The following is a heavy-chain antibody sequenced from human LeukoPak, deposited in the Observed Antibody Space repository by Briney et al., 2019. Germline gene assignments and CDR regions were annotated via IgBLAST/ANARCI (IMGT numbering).Heavy chain of an antibody. CDR3: ARGAGYNCPYYFDY. D-gene: IGHD5-24*01. J-gene: IGHJ4*02. V-gene: IGHV3-48*01. CDR1: GFTFSNYS. Sequence: GGSLRLSCAASGFTFSNYSMNWVRQAPGKGLEWVSYISSRSSNIYYADSVKGRFTISRDNSKNTLYLQMNSLRAEDTAVYYCARGAGYNCPYYFDYWGQGTLVTVSS. CDR2: ISSRSSNI.